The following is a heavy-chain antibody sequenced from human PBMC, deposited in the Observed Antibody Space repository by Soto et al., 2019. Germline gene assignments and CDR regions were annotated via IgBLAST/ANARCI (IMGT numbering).Heavy chain of an antibody. J-gene: IGHJ4*02. Sequence: GGSLRLSCAASGFTFSSYEMNWVRQAPGKTLEWVSYISSAGDSSYYADSVKRRFTISRDNAKNSLYLQMNSLRVEDTAVYYCARVYCSTTTCHVQAFDSWGQRTLVPV. D-gene: IGHD2-2*01. CDR1: GFTFSSYE. CDR3: ARVYCSTTTCHVQAFDS. CDR2: ISSAGDSS. V-gene: IGHV3-48*03.